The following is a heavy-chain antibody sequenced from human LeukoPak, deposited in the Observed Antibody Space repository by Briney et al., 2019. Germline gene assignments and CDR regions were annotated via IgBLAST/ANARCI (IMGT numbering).Heavy chain of an antibody. CDR3: AREAYYYDSSGQNTLGY. Sequence: NPSETLSLTCTVSGGSISSGSYYWSWIRQPAGKGLEWIGRIYTSGSTNYNPSLKSRVTMSVDTSKNQFSLKLSSVTAADTAVYYCAREAYYYDSSGQNTLGYWGQGTLVTVSS. CDR2: IYTSGST. J-gene: IGHJ4*02. CDR1: GGSISSGSYY. V-gene: IGHV4-61*02. D-gene: IGHD3-22*01.